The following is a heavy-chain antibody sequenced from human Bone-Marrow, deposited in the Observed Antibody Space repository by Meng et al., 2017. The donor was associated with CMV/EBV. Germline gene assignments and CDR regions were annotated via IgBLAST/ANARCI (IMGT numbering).Heavy chain of an antibody. CDR2: INPNSGGT. Sequence: ASVKVSCKASGYTFTSYDINWVRQATGQGLEWMGWINPNSGGTNYAQKFQGRVTMTRDTSISTAYMELSRLRSDDTAVYYCAILVAYCGGDCPLVEDYWGQGTLVTVSS. CDR3: AILVAYCGGDCPLVEDY. D-gene: IGHD2-21*01. J-gene: IGHJ4*02. V-gene: IGHV1-2*02. CDR1: GYTFTSYD.